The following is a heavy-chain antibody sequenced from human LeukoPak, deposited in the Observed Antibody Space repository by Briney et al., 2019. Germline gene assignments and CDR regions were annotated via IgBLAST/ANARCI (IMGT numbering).Heavy chain of an antibody. J-gene: IGHJ4*02. CDR2: MSSGGSYI. D-gene: IGHD2-21*02. V-gene: IGHV3-21*01. CDR1: GFTLSSFA. Sequence: GGSLRLSCAASGFTLSSFAMSWVRQAPGKGLEWVSSMSSGGSYIYYPDSVRGRFTISRDNAKNSLYLQMNSLRPEDTGVYYCARDRPTAASRVFFVQWGQGTLVTVSS. CDR3: ARDRPTAASRVFFVQ.